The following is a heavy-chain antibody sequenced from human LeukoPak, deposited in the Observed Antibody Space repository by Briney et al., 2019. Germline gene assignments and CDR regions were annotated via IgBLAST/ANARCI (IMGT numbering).Heavy chain of an antibody. D-gene: IGHD3-22*01. CDR2: IYSGGST. V-gene: IGHV3-53*01. Sequence: GGSLRLSCAASGFTVSTNYMSWVRQAPGKGLEWVSIIYSGGSTYYADSVKGRFTISRDNSKNTLYLQMNSLRAEDTAVYYCARSGHDYDSSGYFAFDIWGQGTMVTVSS. CDR3: ARSGHDYDSSGYFAFDI. CDR1: GFTVSTNY. J-gene: IGHJ3*02.